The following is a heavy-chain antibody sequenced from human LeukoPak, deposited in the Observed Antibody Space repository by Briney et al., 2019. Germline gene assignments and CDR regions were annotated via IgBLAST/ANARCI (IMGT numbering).Heavy chain of an antibody. Sequence: GGSLRLSCAASGFTFSSYGMHWVRQAPGKGLEWVAFIRYDGSNKYYADSVKGRFTISRDNSKNTLYLQMNSLRAEDTAVYYCARGGLRYFGPFDYWGQGTLVTVSS. CDR2: IRYDGSNK. J-gene: IGHJ4*02. CDR3: ARGGLRYFGPFDY. D-gene: IGHD3-9*01. V-gene: IGHV3-30*02. CDR1: GFTFSSYG.